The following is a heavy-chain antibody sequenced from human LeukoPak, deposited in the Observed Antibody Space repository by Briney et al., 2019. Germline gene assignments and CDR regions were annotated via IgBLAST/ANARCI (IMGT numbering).Heavy chain of an antibody. CDR2: INPNSGGT. CDR3: ARADYDFWSGPVGYFDY. D-gene: IGHD3-3*01. V-gene: IGHV1-2*02. CDR1: GYTFTGYY. J-gene: IGHJ4*02. Sequence: ASVKVSCRASGYTFTGYYMHWVRQAPGQGLEWMGWINPNSGGTNYAQKFQGRVTMTRDTSISTAYMELSRLRSDDTAVYYCARADYDFWSGPVGYFDYWGQGTLVTVSS.